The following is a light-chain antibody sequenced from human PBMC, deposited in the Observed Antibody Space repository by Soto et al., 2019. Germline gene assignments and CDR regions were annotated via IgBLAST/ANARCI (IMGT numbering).Light chain of an antibody. V-gene: IGKV1-39*01. CDR1: QSISSY. CDR2: AAS. CDR3: QQSYSTLWT. Sequence: IHMTQSTSSLSASVGHRVTITCRASQSISSYLNWYQQKKGKAPKLMIYAASSLQSGVPSRFSGSGSGTDFNLTISSLQTEDFATYYCQQSYSTLWTFGQGTKVDIK. J-gene: IGKJ1*01.